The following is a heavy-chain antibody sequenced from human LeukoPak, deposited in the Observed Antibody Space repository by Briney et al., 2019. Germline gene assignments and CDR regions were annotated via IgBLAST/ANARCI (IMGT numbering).Heavy chain of an antibody. CDR3: AVNHYCSGGSCSPYYFDY. V-gene: IGHV4-61*02. CDR2: IYTSGST. D-gene: IGHD2-15*01. CDR1: GGSISSGSYY. Sequence: SQTLSLTCTVSGGSISSGSYYWSWIRQPAGKGLEWIGRIYTSGSTNYNPSLKSRVTISVDTSKNQFSLKLSSVTAADTALYYCAVNHYCSGGSCSPYYFDYWGQGTLATVSS. J-gene: IGHJ4*02.